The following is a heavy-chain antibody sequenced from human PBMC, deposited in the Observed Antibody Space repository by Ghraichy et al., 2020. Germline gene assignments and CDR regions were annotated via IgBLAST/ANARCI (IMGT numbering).Heavy chain of an antibody. CDR3: ARVSYSSSSGRDYYYGMDV. Sequence: SETLSLTCTVSGGSVSSGSYYWSWIRQPPGKGLEWIGYIYYSGSTNYNPSLKSLVTISVDTSKNQFSLKLSSVTAADTAVYYCARVSYSSSSGRDYYYGMDVWGQGTTVTVSS. CDR1: GGSVSSGSYY. D-gene: IGHD6-6*01. CDR2: IYYSGST. V-gene: IGHV4-61*01. J-gene: IGHJ6*02.